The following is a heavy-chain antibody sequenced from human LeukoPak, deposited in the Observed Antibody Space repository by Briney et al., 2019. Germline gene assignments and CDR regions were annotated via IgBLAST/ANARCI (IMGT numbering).Heavy chain of an antibody. Sequence: PSETLSFTCAVYGGSFSGYYWSWIRQPPGNGLEWIGEINHSGSTNYNPSLKSRVTISVDTSKNQFSLKLSSVTAADTAVYYCARVLVVVPAAMGFDYWGQGTLVTVSS. CDR2: INHSGST. J-gene: IGHJ4*02. V-gene: IGHV4-34*01. D-gene: IGHD2-2*01. CDR1: GGSFSGYY. CDR3: ARVLVVVPAAMGFDY.